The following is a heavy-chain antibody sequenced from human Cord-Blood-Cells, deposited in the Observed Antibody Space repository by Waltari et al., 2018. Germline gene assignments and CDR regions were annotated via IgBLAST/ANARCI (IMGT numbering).Heavy chain of an antibody. D-gene: IGHD1-26*01. CDR3: ARLPISGSYDY. V-gene: IGHV4-34*01. CDR1: GGSFSGYY. Sequence: VQLQPWGAGLFKPSETLSLTCAVYGGSFSGYYWSWIRQPPGKGLEWIGKINHSGSTNYNPALKNRVTISVDTCKNLFSLKRSSVTAADTAVYYCARLPISGSYDYWGQGTLVTVSS. J-gene: IGHJ4*02. CDR2: INHSGST.